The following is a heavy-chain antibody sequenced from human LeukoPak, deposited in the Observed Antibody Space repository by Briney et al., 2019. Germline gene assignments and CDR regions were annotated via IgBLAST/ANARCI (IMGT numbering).Heavy chain of an antibody. V-gene: IGHV3-23*01. CDR3: AKVVAGPDHYYYYGMDV. J-gene: IGHJ6*02. CDR1: GFTFSSYA. D-gene: IGHD2-15*01. Sequence: GGSLRLSCAASGFTFSSYAMSWVRQAPGKGLEWVSAISGSGGSTYYADSVKGRFTISRDNSKNTLYLQMNSLRAEDTAVYYCAKVVAGPDHYYYYGMDVWGQGTTVTVSS. CDR2: ISGSGGST.